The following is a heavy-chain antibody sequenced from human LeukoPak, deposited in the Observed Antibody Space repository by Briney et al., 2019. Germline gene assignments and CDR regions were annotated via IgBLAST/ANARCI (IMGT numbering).Heavy chain of an antibody. CDR3: AIDPNWGTHS. CDR1: GFTFSTYT. J-gene: IGHJ4*02. Sequence: QSGGSLRLSCAASGFTFSTYTMYWVRHPPGKRLEWVSIIGNNGGGIHYADSVKGRFTISRDNFKNALYLQMNSLRVEDTAVYYCAIDPNWGTHSWGQGVLVTVSS. CDR2: IGNNGGGI. V-gene: IGHV3-23*01. D-gene: IGHD7-27*01.